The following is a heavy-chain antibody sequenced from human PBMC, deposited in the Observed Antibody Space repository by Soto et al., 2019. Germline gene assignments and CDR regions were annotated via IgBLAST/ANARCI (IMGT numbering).Heavy chain of an antibody. CDR3: ARAREATYDSSAYWPGNDY. CDR1: GYTFTNYD. V-gene: IGHV1-18*04. Sequence: QVQLVQSGAEVKEPGASVKVSCKASGYTFTNYDINWVRQAPGQGLEWMGWISAYNGNTNYAQNLQGRVTMTTDISTSTAYMELRSLTSHDTAVCYCARAREATYDSSAYWPGNDYWGQGTLVTVSS. CDR2: ISAYNGNT. D-gene: IGHD3-22*01. J-gene: IGHJ4*02.